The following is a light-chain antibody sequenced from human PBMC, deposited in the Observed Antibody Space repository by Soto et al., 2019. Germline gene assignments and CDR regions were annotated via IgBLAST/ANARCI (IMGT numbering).Light chain of an antibody. CDR1: QAISSY. CDR2: ATS. J-gene: IGKJ4*01. Sequence: DIQLTQSPSSLSASVGDRVTITCRASQAISSYLAWYQQKPGKVPELLIYATSTLQSGAPSRFSGSGSGTDFTLTISSLQAEDGATYYCQKYNHAPTFGGGTKVEIK. V-gene: IGKV1-27*01. CDR3: QKYNHAPT.